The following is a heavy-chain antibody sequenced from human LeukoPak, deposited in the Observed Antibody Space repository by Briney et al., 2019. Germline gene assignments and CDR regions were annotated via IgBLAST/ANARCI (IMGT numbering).Heavy chain of an antibody. V-gene: IGHV3-15*01. Sequence: GVLRLSCAASGFTFSSYAMSWVRQAPGKGLEWVGHIKSKVDGGTPDYVAPVKGRFTISRDDSRNTLYLQMSSLNTEDTAVYYCTTRSPARYCSDGACYSSADYWGQGTLVTVSS. CDR2: IKSKVDGGTP. CDR3: TTRSPARYCSDGACYSSADY. J-gene: IGHJ4*02. D-gene: IGHD2-15*01. CDR1: GFTFSSYA.